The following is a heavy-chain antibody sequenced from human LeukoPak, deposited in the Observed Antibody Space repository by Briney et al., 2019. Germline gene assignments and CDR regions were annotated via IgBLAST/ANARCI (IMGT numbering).Heavy chain of an antibody. CDR3: ARDLQASNYNYWSGYFPLAF. V-gene: IGHV1-18*01. Sequence: GASLRVSCKASGYSFASYGITWVRQAPGQGLEWMGWISPYSGRTNYVEKFKGRLTLTTDTSTSTAYMDLRGLTSDDTATYFCARDLQASNYNYWSGYFPLAFWGQGTLITASS. CDR2: ISPYSGRT. CDR1: GYSFASYG. J-gene: IGHJ4*02. D-gene: IGHD3-3*01.